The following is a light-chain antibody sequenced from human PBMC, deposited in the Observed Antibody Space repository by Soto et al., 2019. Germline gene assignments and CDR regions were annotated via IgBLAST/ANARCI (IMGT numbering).Light chain of an antibody. J-gene: IGLJ2*01. V-gene: IGLV8-61*01. Sequence: QTVVSQEPSFSVSPGETVTLTCGLTSASVLTSYYPSWYQQTPGQAPRTLIYSTNIRSSGVPERFSGSILGNKAALTITGAQADDESDYYCALYVGSGTVVFGGGTKLTVL. CDR3: ALYVGSGTVV. CDR1: SASVLTSYY. CDR2: STN.